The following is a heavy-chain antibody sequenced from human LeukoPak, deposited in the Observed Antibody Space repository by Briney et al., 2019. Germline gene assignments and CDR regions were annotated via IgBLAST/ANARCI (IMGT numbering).Heavy chain of an antibody. CDR3: ARDPRGYSGYDRDY. J-gene: IGHJ4*02. CDR2: ISAYNGNT. Sequence: GASVKVSCKSSGYTFTSYGISWVRPAAGQGLEWMGWISAYNGNTNYAQKLQGRVTMTTDTSTSTAYMELRSLRSDDTAVYYCARDPRGYSGYDRDYWGQGTLVTVSS. CDR1: GYTFTSYG. D-gene: IGHD5-12*01. V-gene: IGHV1-18*01.